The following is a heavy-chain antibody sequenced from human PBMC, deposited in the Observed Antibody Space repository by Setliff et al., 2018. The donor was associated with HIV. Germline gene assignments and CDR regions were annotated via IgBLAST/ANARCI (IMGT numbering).Heavy chain of an antibody. CDR3: ARDKTGDPCYFDS. CDR1: GGTFSTYS. Sequence: SVKVSCKASGGTFSTYSMNWVRQAPGQGLEWMGGIIPFFRTTNYAQKFQGRVTVTADISTSTAYMELRSLRSDDTAVYYCARDKTGDPCYFDSWGQGTLVTVSS. V-gene: IGHV1-69*06. CDR2: IIPFFRTT. J-gene: IGHJ4*02. D-gene: IGHD7-27*01.